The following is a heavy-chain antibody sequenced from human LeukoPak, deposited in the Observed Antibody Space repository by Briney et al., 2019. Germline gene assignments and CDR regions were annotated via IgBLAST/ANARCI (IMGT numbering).Heavy chain of an antibody. J-gene: IGHJ3*02. CDR1: AGSISDYY. CDR2: IYSSGRT. CDR3: AREEDCSGGICYLGNAFDI. V-gene: IGHV4-4*08. Sequence: SETLSLTCTVSAGSISDYYWSWIRQPPGKGLEWIGYIYSSGRTNYNPSLKSRLTISVDTSKNQFSLKLSSVTAADTAVYYCAREEDCSGGICYLGNAFDIWGQGTMVTVSS. D-gene: IGHD2-15*01.